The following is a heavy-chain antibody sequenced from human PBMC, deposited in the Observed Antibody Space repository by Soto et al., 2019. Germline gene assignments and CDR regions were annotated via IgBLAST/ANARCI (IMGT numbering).Heavy chain of an antibody. Sequence: ASVKVSCKASGYTFTSYDINWVRQATGQGLEWMGWMNPNSGNTGYAQKFQGRVTMTRNTSISTAYMELSSLRSEDTAVYYCARGRQLKLLLYYYYYMDVWGKGTTVTVSS. CDR2: MNPNSGNT. D-gene: IGHD2-15*01. CDR1: GYTFTSYD. J-gene: IGHJ6*03. CDR3: ARGRQLKLLLYYYYYMDV. V-gene: IGHV1-8*01.